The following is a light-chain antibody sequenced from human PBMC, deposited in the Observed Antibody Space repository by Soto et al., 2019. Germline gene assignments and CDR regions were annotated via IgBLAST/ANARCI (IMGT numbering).Light chain of an antibody. CDR3: QQYYTSPRT. J-gene: IGKJ1*01. Sequence: EMVLTQSPGTLSLSLGERATLSCRASQSLRTNSLAWYQQKPGQAPRLLISGVYSRAAGIPDRFSGSGSGTDFTLTTSKLEPEDFAVYYCQQYYTSPRTVGQGTKVEIK. V-gene: IGKV3-20*01. CDR1: QSLRTNS. CDR2: GVY.